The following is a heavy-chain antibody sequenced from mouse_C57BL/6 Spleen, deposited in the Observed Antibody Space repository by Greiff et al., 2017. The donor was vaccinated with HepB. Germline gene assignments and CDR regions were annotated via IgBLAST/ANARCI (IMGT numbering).Heavy chain of an antibody. D-gene: IGHD4-1*02. CDR1: GFTFSDYG. Sequence: EVHLVESGGGLVKPGGSLKLSCAASGFTFSDYGMHWVRQAPEKGLEWVAYISSSSSTIYYADTVKGLFTISRDNAKNTLFLQMTSLRSEDTAMYYCARNNWDDAMDYWGQGTSVTVSS. CDR3: ARNNWDDAMDY. J-gene: IGHJ4*01. V-gene: IGHV5-17*01. CDR2: ISSSSSTI.